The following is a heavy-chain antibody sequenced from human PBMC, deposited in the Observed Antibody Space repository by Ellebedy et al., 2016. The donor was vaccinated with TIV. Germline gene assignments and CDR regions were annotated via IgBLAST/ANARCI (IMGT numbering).Heavy chain of an antibody. J-gene: IGHJ5*02. Sequence: MPSETLSLTCTVSGDSISGKYHNWIRQSAGKGLEWIGRIYSSGSAIYNPSLKSRVSMSVDTSKNQFSLTVMSVTAADAAVYYCARDVLWAGELPGWLDPWGQGIVVTVSS. D-gene: IGHD3-10*01. CDR3: ARDVLWAGELPGWLDP. CDR1: GDSISGKY. V-gene: IGHV4-4*07. CDR2: IYSSGSA.